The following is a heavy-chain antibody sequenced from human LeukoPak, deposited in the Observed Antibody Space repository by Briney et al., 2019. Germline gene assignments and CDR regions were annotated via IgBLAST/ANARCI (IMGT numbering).Heavy chain of an antibody. D-gene: IGHD3-10*01. CDR3: ARGRGRDTHYCGSGSLDY. J-gene: IGHJ4*02. Sequence: PSETLSLTCAVSGGSISSGGYSWSWIRQPPGKGLEWVGYIYHSGSTYYNPSLKSRVTISVDRSKNQFSLKLSSVTAADTAVYYCARGRGRDTHYCGSGSLDYCGQGTLVTVSS. V-gene: IGHV4-30-2*01. CDR2: IYHSGST. CDR1: GGSISSGGYS.